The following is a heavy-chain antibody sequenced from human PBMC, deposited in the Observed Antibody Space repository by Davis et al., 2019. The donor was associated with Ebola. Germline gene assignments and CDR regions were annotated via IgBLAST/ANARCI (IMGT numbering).Heavy chain of an antibody. Sequence: PGGSLTLSCPASGFTFSSYSMNWVRQAPGKGVEWVSSISSSSSYIYYADSVKGRFTISRDNAKNSLYLQMNSLRAEDTAVYYCASMAGGLYFDWSPDVWGQGTTVTVPS. J-gene: IGHJ6*02. V-gene: IGHV3-21*01. CDR2: ISSSSSYI. D-gene: IGHD3-9*01. CDR3: ASMAGGLYFDWSPDV. CDR1: GFTFSSYS.